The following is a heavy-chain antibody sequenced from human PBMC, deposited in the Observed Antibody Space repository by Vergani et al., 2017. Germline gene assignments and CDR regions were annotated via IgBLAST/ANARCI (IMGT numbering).Heavy chain of an antibody. CDR2: IYKSGSS. CDR3: ASDRWYSTGWYSSFDI. V-gene: IGHV4-59*01. Sequence: QVQLQESGPGLVKSSETLSLTCTVSGGSISDYNWNWLRQPPGEGLEWIGYIYKSGSSTYNPSLKGRVPISADTSKNKFSLKLTSVTAAVTALYYCASDRWYSTGWYSSFDIWGQGTMVTVSS. D-gene: IGHD6-19*01. CDR1: GGSISDYN. J-gene: IGHJ3*02.